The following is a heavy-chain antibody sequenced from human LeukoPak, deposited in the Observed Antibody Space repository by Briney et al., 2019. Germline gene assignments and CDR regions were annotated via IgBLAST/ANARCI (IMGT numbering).Heavy chain of an antibody. D-gene: IGHD3-3*01. CDR2: ISSNGGST. V-gene: IGHV3-64*01. CDR1: GFTFSSYA. Sequence: GGSLRLSCAASGFTFSSYAMHWVRQAPGKGLEYVSAISSNGGSTYYANSVKGRFTISRDNTDNSLCLQMNSLRVEDTAMYYCARDGDSFDFWGQGTLVTVSS. CDR3: ARDGDSFDF. J-gene: IGHJ4*02.